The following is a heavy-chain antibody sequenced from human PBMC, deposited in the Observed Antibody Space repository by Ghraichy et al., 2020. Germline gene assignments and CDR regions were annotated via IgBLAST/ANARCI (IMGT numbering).Heavy chain of an antibody. V-gene: IGHV4-34*01. CDR1: GGSFSDYY. CDR3: ARVQGVVPAVIYYYGLDV. J-gene: IGHJ6*02. CDR2: INYSGRT. Sequence: SETLSLTCADYGGSFSDYYWSWIRQPPGKGLEWIGEINYSGRTNYNPSLKSRVTISIDTSRKQFSLKLSSVTAADTAMYYCARVQGVVPAVIYYYGLDVWGQGTTVTVSS. D-gene: IGHD2-2*01.